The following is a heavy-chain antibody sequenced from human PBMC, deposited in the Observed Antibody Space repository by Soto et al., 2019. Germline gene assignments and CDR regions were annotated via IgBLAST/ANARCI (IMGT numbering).Heavy chain of an antibody. Sequence: QVQLVQSGAEVKKPGASVKVSCKASGYTFTGYYMHWVRQAPGQGLEWMGWINPNSGGTNYAQKFQGRVTMTRDTSISTAYMELSRLRSDDTAVYYCARVEGYSYGLGGMDVWGQGTTVTVSS. CDR1: GYTFTGYY. V-gene: IGHV1-2*02. J-gene: IGHJ6*02. CDR3: ARVEGYSYGLGGMDV. D-gene: IGHD5-18*01. CDR2: INPNSGGT.